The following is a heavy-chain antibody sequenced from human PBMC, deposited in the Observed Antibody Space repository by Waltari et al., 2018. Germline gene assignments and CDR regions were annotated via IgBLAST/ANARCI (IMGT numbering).Heavy chain of an antibody. CDR2: IYYSGST. Sequence: QVQLQESGPGLVKPSQTLSLTCTVSGGSISSGDYYWSWIRQPPGKGLEWIGYIYYSGSTYYNPALKSRVTISVDTSKNQFSLKLSSVTAADTAVYYCARESKTYYYDSSGFDYWGQGTLVTVSS. CDR3: ARESKTYYYDSSGFDY. V-gene: IGHV4-30-4*08. J-gene: IGHJ4*02. CDR1: GGSISSGDYY. D-gene: IGHD3-22*01.